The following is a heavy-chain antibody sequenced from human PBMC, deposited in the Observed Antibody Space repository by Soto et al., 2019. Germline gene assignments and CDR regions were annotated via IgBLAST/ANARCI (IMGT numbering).Heavy chain of an antibody. CDR2: FDPEDGET. CDR3: ATVDPYSSSWYYFDY. CDR1: GYTFTGYY. Sequence: ASVKVSCKASGYTFTGYYMHWVRQAPGQGLEWMGGFDPEDGETIYAQKFQGRVTMTEDTSTDTAYMELSSLRSEDTAVYYCATVDPYSSSWYYFDYWGQGTLVTVSS. D-gene: IGHD6-13*01. J-gene: IGHJ4*02. V-gene: IGHV1-24*01.